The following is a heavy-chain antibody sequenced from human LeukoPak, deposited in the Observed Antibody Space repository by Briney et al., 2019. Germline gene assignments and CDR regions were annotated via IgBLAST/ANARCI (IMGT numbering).Heavy chain of an antibody. Sequence: ASVKVSCKASGYTFSDYYMYWVRQAPGQGLEDMGWINPNNGGTNYAQKLQGRVTLTRDTSINTANMELSRLRSDDTAVYYCARMRELWFGELLYAMDVWGQGATVTVSS. CDR1: GYTFSDYY. J-gene: IGHJ6*02. CDR2: INPNNGGT. CDR3: ARMRELWFGELLYAMDV. V-gene: IGHV1-2*02. D-gene: IGHD3-10*01.